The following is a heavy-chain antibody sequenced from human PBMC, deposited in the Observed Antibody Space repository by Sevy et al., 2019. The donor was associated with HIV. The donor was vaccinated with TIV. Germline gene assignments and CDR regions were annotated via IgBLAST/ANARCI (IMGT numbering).Heavy chain of an antibody. V-gene: IGHV3-7*01. CDR3: TRDERVSYNSPDY. CDR2: IKSDGRWT. J-gene: IGHJ4*02. CDR1: GFTFSNYW. Sequence: GGSLRLSCAASGFTFSNYWMSWVRQAPGKGLEWVATIKSDGRWTSYVNSVRGRFTISRDNAKKSLFLQMRSLRDEDTALYYCTRDERVSYNSPDYWGQGTLVTVSS. D-gene: IGHD1-1*01.